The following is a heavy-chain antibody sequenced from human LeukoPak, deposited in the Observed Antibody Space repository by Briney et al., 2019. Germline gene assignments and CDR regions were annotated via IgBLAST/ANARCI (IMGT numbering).Heavy chain of an antibody. J-gene: IGHJ4*02. CDR2: ISYDGSGK. V-gene: IGHV3-30*03. CDR3: GLAPRGGY. CDR1: GFTFSNYG. D-gene: IGHD3-16*01. Sequence: TGGSLRHSCAASGFTFSNYGIYWVRQAPGKGLEWVAVISYDGSGKYYGDSVKGRFTISRDNSKNTLYLQMNSLRAEDTAVYYCGLAPRGGYWGQGTLVTVSS.